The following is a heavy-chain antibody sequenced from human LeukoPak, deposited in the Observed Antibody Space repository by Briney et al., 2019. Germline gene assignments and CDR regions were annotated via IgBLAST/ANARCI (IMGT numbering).Heavy chain of an antibody. Sequence: SETLSLTCTVSGGSISSYYWTWIRQPAGKGLEWIGYIFYVGSTNYNPSLKSRVTISVDTSKNQFSLKLNSVTAADTAVYYCARDYYDSRGEAFDIWGQGTMVTVSS. CDR1: GGSISSYY. V-gene: IGHV4-59*01. CDR3: ARDYYDSRGEAFDI. J-gene: IGHJ3*02. D-gene: IGHD3-22*01. CDR2: IFYVGST.